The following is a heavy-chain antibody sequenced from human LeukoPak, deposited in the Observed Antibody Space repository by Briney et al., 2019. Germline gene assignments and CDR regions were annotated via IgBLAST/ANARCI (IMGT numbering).Heavy chain of an antibody. V-gene: IGHV3-23*01. D-gene: IGHD6-13*01. CDR2: ISGSGGST. CDR1: GFTFSSYA. Sequence: HPGGSLRLSCAASGFTFSSYAMSWVRQAPGKGLEWVSAISGSGGSTYYADSVKGRFTISRDNSKNTLYLQMNSLRAEDTAVYYCAKSPRSRSADQLKEDYYMDVWGKGTTVTVSS. J-gene: IGHJ6*03. CDR3: AKSPRSRSADQLKEDYYMDV.